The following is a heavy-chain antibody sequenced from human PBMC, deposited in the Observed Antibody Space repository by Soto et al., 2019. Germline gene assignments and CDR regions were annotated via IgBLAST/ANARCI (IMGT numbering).Heavy chain of an antibody. CDR1: GGTFSSYA. V-gene: IGHV1-69*06. Sequence: QVQLVQSGAEVNKPGSSVQVSCKASGGTFSSYAISWVRQAPGQRLEWMGGIRPIFGTANYAQKFQGRVTITADKSTSTAYMELSSLIAEDTAVYYCARQVLDSYGYEEYSFDYWGQGTLVTVSS. J-gene: IGHJ4*02. D-gene: IGHD5-18*01. CDR3: ARQVLDSYGYEEYSFDY. CDR2: IRPIFGTA.